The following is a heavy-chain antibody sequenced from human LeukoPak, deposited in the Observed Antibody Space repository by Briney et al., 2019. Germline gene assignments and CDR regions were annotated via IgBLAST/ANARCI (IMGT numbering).Heavy chain of an antibody. Sequence: SETLSLTCAVYGGSFSGYYWSWIRQPPGKGLEWIGEINHSGSTNYNPSLKSRVTISVGTSKNQFSLKLSSVTAADTAVYYCANSDIVATWNWFDPWGQGTLVTVSS. CDR1: GGSFSGYY. V-gene: IGHV4-34*01. D-gene: IGHD5-12*01. CDR3: ANSDIVATWNWFDP. J-gene: IGHJ5*02. CDR2: INHSGST.